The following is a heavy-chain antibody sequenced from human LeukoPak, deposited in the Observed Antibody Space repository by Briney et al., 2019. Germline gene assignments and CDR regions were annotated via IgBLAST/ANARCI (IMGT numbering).Heavy chain of an antibody. V-gene: IGHV1-8*01. CDR1: GYTFTSYD. Sequence: ASVKVSCKASGYTFTSYDINWVRQATGQGLEWMGWMNPNGGNTGYAQKFQGRVTMTRNTSISTAYMGLSSLRSEDTAVYYCARGPLGYYDSSGYYPAEYYYYGMDVWGQGTTVTVSS. CDR3: ARGPLGYYDSSGYYPAEYYYYGMDV. J-gene: IGHJ6*02. D-gene: IGHD3-22*01. CDR2: MNPNGGNT.